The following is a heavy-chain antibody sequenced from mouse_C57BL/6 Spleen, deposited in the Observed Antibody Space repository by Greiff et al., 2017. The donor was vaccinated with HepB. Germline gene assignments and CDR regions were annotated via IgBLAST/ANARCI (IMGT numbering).Heavy chain of an antibody. CDR2: IDPNSGGT. CDR3: ASLIYYDYRGDFDY. Sequence: QVQLQQPGAELVKPGASVKLSCKASGYTFTSYWMHWVKQRPGRGLEWIGRIDPNSGGTKYNEKFKGKATLPVDKPSSTAYMQLSSLTTEDSAVYYCASLIYYDYRGDFDYWGQGTTLTVSS. D-gene: IGHD2-4*01. CDR1: GYTFTSYW. V-gene: IGHV1-72*01. J-gene: IGHJ2*01.